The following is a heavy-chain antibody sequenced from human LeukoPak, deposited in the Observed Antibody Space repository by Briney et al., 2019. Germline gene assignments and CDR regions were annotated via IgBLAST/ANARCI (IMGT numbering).Heavy chain of an antibody. J-gene: IGHJ6*03. CDR1: GFTFTNSD. Sequence: ASVKVSCKASGFTFTNSDINWVRQATGQGLEWMGWMNPNSGNTGYAQKFQGRVTMTRNTSISTAYMELSSLRSEDTAVYYCARLGFPYYYYYMDVWGKGTTVTVSS. D-gene: IGHD1-26*01. V-gene: IGHV1-8*01. CDR3: ARLGFPYYYYYMDV. CDR2: MNPNSGNT.